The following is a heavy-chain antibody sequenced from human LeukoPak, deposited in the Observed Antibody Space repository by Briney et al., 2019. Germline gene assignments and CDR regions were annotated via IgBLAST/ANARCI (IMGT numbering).Heavy chain of an antibody. CDR1: GYSFTNYW. CDR2: IYPGGSDT. Sequence: GESLKISCKGSGYSFTNYWIGWVRQMPGKGMEWMGIIYPGGSDTRYSPSFQGQVTISADKSISTAYLQWSSLKASDTAMYYCARQVSGEGVDSWGQGTLVTVSS. J-gene: IGHJ4*02. D-gene: IGHD4-17*01. V-gene: IGHV5-51*01. CDR3: ARQVSGEGVDS.